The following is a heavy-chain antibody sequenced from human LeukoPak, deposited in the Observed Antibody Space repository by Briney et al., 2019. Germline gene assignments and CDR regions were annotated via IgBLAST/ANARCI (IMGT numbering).Heavy chain of an antibody. CDR2: ISYSGST. CDR1: GGSISGYY. V-gene: IGHV4-59*12. D-gene: IGHD3-3*01. CDR3: ASEPFWSGYYFDY. Sequence: SETLSLTCTVSGGSISGYYWSWIRQPPGKGLEWVGYISYSGSTNYNPSLKSRVTISVDTSKNQFSLKLSSVTAADTAVYYCASEPFWSGYYFDYWGQGTLVTVSS. J-gene: IGHJ4*02.